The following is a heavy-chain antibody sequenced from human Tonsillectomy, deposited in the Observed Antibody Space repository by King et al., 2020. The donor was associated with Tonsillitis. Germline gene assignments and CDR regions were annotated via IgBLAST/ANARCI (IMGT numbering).Heavy chain of an antibody. CDR1: GGSISSYY. Sequence: PLQESGPGLVKPSETLSLTCTVSGGSISSYYWSWIRPAPGKGLEWIGYIYDSGSTNYNPSLKSRVTISVDTSKNQFSLKLSSVTAADTAVYYCARVGSGFWSGYYFDYWGQGTLVTVSS. D-gene: IGHD3-3*01. CDR2: IYDSGST. CDR3: ARVGSGFWSGYYFDY. J-gene: IGHJ4*02. V-gene: IGHV4-59*01.